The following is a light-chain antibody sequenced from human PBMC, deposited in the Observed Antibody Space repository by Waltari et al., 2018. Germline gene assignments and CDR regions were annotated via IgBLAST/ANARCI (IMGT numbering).Light chain of an antibody. CDR1: SSDVGNYNL. Sequence: QSALTQPASVSGSPGQSITISCTGTSSDVGNYNLVSWYQQHPGKAPKLIIYEVSQRPSGVSIRSSGYKSGTTASLTISGLQAEDEADFYCCSYAGSGSSVVFGGGTKLTVL. J-gene: IGLJ2*01. CDR3: CSYAGSGSSVV. CDR2: EVS. V-gene: IGLV2-23*02.